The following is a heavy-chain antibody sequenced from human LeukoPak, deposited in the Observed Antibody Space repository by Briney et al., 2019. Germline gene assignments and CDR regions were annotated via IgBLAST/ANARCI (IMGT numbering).Heavy chain of an antibody. CDR1: GFTFSDYY. V-gene: IGHV3-11*01. CDR3: ARDRYYGSSGYYGP. J-gene: IGHJ5*02. CDR2: ISSSGSTI. Sequence: KAGGSLRLSCAASGFTFSDYYMSWIRQAPGKGLEWVSYISSSGSTIYYADSVKGRFTISRDNAKNSLYLQMNSLRAEDTAVYYCARDRYYGSSGYYGPWGQGTLVTVSS. D-gene: IGHD3-22*01.